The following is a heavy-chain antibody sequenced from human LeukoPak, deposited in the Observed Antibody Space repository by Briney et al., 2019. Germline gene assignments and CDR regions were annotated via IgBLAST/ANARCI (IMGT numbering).Heavy chain of an antibody. CDR3: ARGVGGYNPRPLDY. Sequence: SGGSLRLSCAASGFTFSSYGMHWVRQAPGKGLEWVAVIWYDGSNKYYADSVKGRFTISRDNSKNTLYLQMNSLRAEDTAAYYCARGVGGYNPRPLDYWGQGTLVTVSS. CDR2: IWYDGSNK. CDR1: GFTFSSYG. V-gene: IGHV3-33*01. D-gene: IGHD5-24*01. J-gene: IGHJ4*02.